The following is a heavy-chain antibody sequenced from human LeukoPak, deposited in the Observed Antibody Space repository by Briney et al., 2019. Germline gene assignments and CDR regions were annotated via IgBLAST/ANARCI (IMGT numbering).Heavy chain of an antibody. CDR3: ARAHYYDSSGYGPPPDY. V-gene: IGHV1-8*01. CDR1: GYTFTSYD. D-gene: IGHD3-22*01. Sequence: ASVKVSCKASGYTFTSYDINWVRQATGQGLEWMGWMNPNCGNTGYAQKFQGRVTMTRNTSISTAYMELSSLRSEDTAVYYCARAHYYDSSGYGPPPDYWGQGTLVTVSS. J-gene: IGHJ4*02. CDR2: MNPNCGNT.